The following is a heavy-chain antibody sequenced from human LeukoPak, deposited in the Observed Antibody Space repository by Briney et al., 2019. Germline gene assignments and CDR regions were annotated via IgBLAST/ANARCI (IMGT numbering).Heavy chain of an antibody. Sequence: PCGSLRLSCAASGFTFSSYSMNRVRQAPGKGLEWVSSIRRSSSKIYYADSVKGRFTISRDNAKNSLYLQMNSLRAEDTAVYYCARFRVAVAGTGDYFNCWGQGTLVTVSS. CDR2: IRRSSSKI. CDR3: ARFRVAVAGTGDYFNC. D-gene: IGHD6-19*01. J-gene: IGHJ4*02. CDR1: GFTFSSYS. V-gene: IGHV3-21*01.